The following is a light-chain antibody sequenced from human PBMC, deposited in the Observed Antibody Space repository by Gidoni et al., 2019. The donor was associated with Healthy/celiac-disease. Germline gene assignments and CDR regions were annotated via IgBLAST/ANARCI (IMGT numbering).Light chain of an antibody. V-gene: IGKV4-1*01. CDR2: WAS. J-gene: IGKJ1*01. Sequence: DIVMAQSPYSLAVSLGARATINCKSSQSVLYSSNNKNYLAWYQQKPGQPPKLLIYWASTRESGVPDRFSGSGSGTDFTLTISSLQAEDVAVYYCQQYYSTPRTFGQGTKVEIK. CDR1: QSVLYSSNNKNY. CDR3: QQYYSTPRT.